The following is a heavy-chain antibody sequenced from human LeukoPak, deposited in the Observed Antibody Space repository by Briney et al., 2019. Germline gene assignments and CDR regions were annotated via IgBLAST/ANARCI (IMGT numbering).Heavy chain of an antibody. CDR3: ARQSYSSSWLLDY. CDR1: GGSTRSYY. V-gene: IGHV4-59*08. D-gene: IGHD6-13*01. CDR2: IYYSGST. Sequence: PSETLSLTCTVSGGSTRSYYWSWIRQPPGKGLEWIGYIYYSGSTSYNPSLKSRVTISVDTSKNQFSLILSSVTAADTAVYYCARQSYSSSWLLDYWGQGTLVTVSS. J-gene: IGHJ4*02.